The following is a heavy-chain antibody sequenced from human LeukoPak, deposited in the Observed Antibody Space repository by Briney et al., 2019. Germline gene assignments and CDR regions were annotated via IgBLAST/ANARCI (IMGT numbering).Heavy chain of an antibody. CDR3: ARPYSGYASGGY. Sequence: PSETLSLTCAVYGGSFSGYYWSWIRQPPGKGLEWIGEINHSGSTNYNPSLKSRVTMSVDTSKNQFSLKLSSVTAADTAVYYCARPYSGYASGGYWGQGTLVTVSS. CDR2: INHSGST. D-gene: IGHD5-12*01. V-gene: IGHV4-34*01. J-gene: IGHJ4*02. CDR1: GGSFSGYY.